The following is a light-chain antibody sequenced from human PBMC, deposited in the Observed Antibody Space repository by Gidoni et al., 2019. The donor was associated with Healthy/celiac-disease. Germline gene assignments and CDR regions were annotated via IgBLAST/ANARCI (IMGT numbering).Light chain of an antibody. V-gene: IGKV1-12*01. J-gene: IGKJ5*01. CDR3: QQANSFPPA. Sequence: DIQMTQSPSSVSASVGDRVTITCLASQVISSWLAGYQQKPGKAPTLLIYAASSLQSRGPSRFSGSGSVTDFTLTIRSLQPDDFATYYCQQANSFPPAFGQGTRLEIK. CDR1: QVISSW. CDR2: AAS.